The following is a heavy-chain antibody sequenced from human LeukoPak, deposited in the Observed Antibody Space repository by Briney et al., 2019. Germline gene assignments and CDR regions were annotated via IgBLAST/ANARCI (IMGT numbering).Heavy chain of an antibody. CDR1: GYTFTSYD. V-gene: IGHV1-8*01. J-gene: IGHJ4*02. Sequence: ASVKVSCKASGYTFTSYDINWVRQATGQGLEWMGWMDPNSGNTGYAQKFQGRVTMTRNTSISTAYMELSSLRSEDTAVYYCARGRIAAAGTLNYWGQGTLVTVSS. D-gene: IGHD6-13*01. CDR3: ARGRIAAAGTLNY. CDR2: MDPNSGNT.